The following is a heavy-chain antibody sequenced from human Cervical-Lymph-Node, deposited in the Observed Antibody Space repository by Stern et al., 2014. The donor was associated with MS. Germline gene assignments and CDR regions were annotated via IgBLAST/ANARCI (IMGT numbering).Heavy chain of an antibody. D-gene: IGHD3-16*01. Sequence: EVQLVECGPEVKQSGESLKISCQGSGYIFNNYWIGWVRQVPGKGLEWMGIFHPSDSDTRYSPSFQAQVTFSVNKSISTAYLRWSSLQASDTAIYYCARRVVRLDAFDVWGQGTMVTVSS. CDR3: ARRVVRLDAFDV. J-gene: IGHJ3*01. CDR2: FHPSDSDT. V-gene: IGHV5-51*03. CDR1: GYIFNNYW.